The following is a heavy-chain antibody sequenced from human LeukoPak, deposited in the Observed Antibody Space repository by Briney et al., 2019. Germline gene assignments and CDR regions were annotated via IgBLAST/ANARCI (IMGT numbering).Heavy chain of an antibody. V-gene: IGHV3-23*01. CDR2: ITSSGST. J-gene: IGHJ4*02. Sequence: TGGSLRLSCAASGFTFNNYAMNWVRQAPGKGLEWVSVITSSGSTYYSDSVKGRFTISRDNSKNPLYLQMNSLRAEDTAIYYCAKDLYGDYDFDCWGRGTLVTVSS. D-gene: IGHD4-17*01. CDR1: GFTFNNYA. CDR3: AKDLYGDYDFDC.